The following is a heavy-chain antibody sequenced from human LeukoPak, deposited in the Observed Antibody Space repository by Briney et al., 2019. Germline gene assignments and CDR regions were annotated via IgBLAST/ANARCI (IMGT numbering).Heavy chain of an antibody. D-gene: IGHD1-26*01. CDR3: ARGEATPADAFDI. V-gene: IGHV3-21*01. Sequence: PGGSLRLSCAASGFTFSSYSMNWVRQAPGKGLEWVSSISSSSSYIYYADSVKGRFTISRDNAKNPLYLQMNSLRAEDTAVYYCARGEATPADAFDIWGQGTMVTVSS. CDR2: ISSSSSYI. CDR1: GFTFSSYS. J-gene: IGHJ3*02.